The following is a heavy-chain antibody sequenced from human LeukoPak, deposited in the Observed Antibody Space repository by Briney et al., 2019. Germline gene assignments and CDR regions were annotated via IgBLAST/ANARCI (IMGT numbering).Heavy chain of an antibody. Sequence: GGSLRLSCAASGFTFSSYAMSWVRQAPGKGLEWVSAISGSGGSTYYADSVKGRFTISRDNSKNTLYLQMNSLRAEDAAVYYCAKGSGIVGMNFDYWGQGTLVTVSS. CDR2: ISGSGGST. CDR1: GFTFSSYA. V-gene: IGHV3-23*01. J-gene: IGHJ4*02. CDR3: AKGSGIVGMNFDY. D-gene: IGHD3-22*01.